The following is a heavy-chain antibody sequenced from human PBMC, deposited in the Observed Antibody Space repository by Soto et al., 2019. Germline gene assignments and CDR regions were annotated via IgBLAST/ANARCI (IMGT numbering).Heavy chain of an antibody. V-gene: IGHV4-38-2*01. Sequence: SETLSLTCAVSGYSIRSGYFWGWIQQPPGKGLEWIGSMYHSGITYYNLSLKSRVTISVDTSKNQLSLKLSSATAADTAVYYCARSMYSTSAQLYYGMDVWGQGTTVTAP. J-gene: IGHJ6*02. CDR1: GYSIRSGYF. CDR3: ARSMYSTSAQLYYGMDV. CDR2: MYHSGIT. D-gene: IGHD6-6*01.